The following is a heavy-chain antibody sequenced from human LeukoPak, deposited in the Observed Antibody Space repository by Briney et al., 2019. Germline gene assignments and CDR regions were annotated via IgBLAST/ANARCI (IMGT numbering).Heavy chain of an antibody. Sequence: GGSLRLSCAASGFTFSSYAMHWVRQAPGKGLEWVAVISYDGSNKYYADSVKGRFTISRDNSKNTLYLQMKSLRAEDTAVYYCARGRYCSGGSCYYYYYGMDVWGQGTTVTVSS. CDR3: ARGRYCSGGSCYYYYYGMDV. V-gene: IGHV3-30-3*01. CDR1: GFTFSSYA. D-gene: IGHD2-15*01. J-gene: IGHJ6*02. CDR2: ISYDGSNK.